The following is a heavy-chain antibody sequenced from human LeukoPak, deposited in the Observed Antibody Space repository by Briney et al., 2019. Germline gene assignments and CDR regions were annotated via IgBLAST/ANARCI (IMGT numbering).Heavy chain of an antibody. V-gene: IGHV3-23*01. CDR2: MSGSGGMT. CDR3: AKGPFFYYDASGYNYFDS. J-gene: IGHJ4*02. CDR1: GFTFSSFA. D-gene: IGHD3-22*01. Sequence: GGSLRLSCAASGFTFSSFAMSWVRQAPGEGLEWVSAMSGSGGMTYSADSVKGRFTISRDNSKDTLYLQMNSLRVEDMAIYYCAKGPFFYYDASGYNYFDSWGQGTLVTVSS.